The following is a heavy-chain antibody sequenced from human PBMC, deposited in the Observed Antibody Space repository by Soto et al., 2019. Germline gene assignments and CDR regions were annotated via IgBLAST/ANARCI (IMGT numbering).Heavy chain of an antibody. J-gene: IGHJ6*03. CDR2: IYSGGST. Sequence: GGSLRLSCAASGFTVSSNYMSWVRQAPGKGLEWVSVIYSGGSTYYADSVKGRFTISRHNSKNTLYLQMNSLRAEDTAVYYCAWYSSGWYPGENYYYYMDVWGKGTTVTVSS. CDR3: AWYSSGWYPGENYYYYMDV. CDR1: GFTVSSNY. D-gene: IGHD6-19*01. V-gene: IGHV3-53*04.